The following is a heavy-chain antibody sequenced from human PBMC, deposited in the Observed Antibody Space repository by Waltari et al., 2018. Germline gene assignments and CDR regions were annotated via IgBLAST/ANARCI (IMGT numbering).Heavy chain of an antibody. Sequence: QVQLQESGPGLVRASQTLSLTRPVSGCSINSENYFWGWARQPANKGLEWIGRIYSSGERRYNSSLESRVTMSVDRTRNQFSLRLTAVTAADTALYFCARGDDRRARYFFDQWGQGILVTVSS. J-gene: IGHJ4*02. CDR1: GCSINSENYF. CDR2: IYSSGER. CDR3: ARGDDRRARYFFDQ. V-gene: IGHV4-61*02. D-gene: IGHD3-9*01.